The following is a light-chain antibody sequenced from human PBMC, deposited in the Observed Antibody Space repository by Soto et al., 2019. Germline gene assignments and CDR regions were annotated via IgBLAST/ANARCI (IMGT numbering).Light chain of an antibody. CDR2: GAS. Sequence: EIVMTQSPATLSVSPGERATLSCRASQSISSSLAWYQQKPGQAPRLLIYGASTRATGVPARFSGSGSGTEFALTISSLQSEDFAVYYCQHYGRSPPSWTFGQGTKVEIK. CDR1: QSISSS. J-gene: IGKJ1*01. CDR3: QHYGRSPPSWT. V-gene: IGKV3-15*01.